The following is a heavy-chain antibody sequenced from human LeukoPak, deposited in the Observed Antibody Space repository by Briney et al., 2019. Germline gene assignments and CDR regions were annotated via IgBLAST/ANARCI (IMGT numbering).Heavy chain of an antibody. CDR3: AIPFCGGDCYSHY. CDR1: GGSISSYY. V-gene: IGHV4-59*08. J-gene: IGHJ4*02. Sequence: PSETLSLTCTVSGGSISSYYWSWIRQPPGKGLEWIGYIYYSGSTNYNPSLKSRVTISVDTSKNQFSLTLSSVTAADTAVYYCAIPFCGGDCYSHYWGQGTLVTVSS. CDR2: IYYSGST. D-gene: IGHD2-21*02.